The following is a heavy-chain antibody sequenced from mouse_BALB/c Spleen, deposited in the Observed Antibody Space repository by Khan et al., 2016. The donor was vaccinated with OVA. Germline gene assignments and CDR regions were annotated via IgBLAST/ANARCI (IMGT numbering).Heavy chain of an antibody. D-gene: IGHD1-1*01. V-gene: IGHV5-6-4*01. CDR2: ISSGGSYT. J-gene: IGHJ2*01. CDR1: GFSFSSYS. Sequence: EVKLVESGGGLVRPGGSLKLSCAASGFSFSSYSMSWVRQTPAKRLEWVATISSGGSYTYYPDSVKGRFTISRDNAKNTQHLKVNSLRTEDTAMYYCAGDRAYYGNSAYFDYWGQGTTLTVSS. CDR3: AGDRAYYGNSAYFDY.